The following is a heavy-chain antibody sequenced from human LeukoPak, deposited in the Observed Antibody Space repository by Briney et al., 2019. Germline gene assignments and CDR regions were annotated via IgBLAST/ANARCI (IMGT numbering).Heavy chain of an antibody. V-gene: IGHV3-15*01. CDR2: IKSKTDGGTT. D-gene: IGHD3-22*01. Sequence: GGSLRLSCAASGFTFNNAWMSWVRQAPGKGLEWVGRIKSKTDGGTTDYAAPVKGRFTISRDDSKNMLFLQINGLKIEDTAVYYCDTGYYDRFANWGQGTLVTVSS. CDR3: DTGYYDRFAN. J-gene: IGHJ4*02. CDR1: GFTFNNAW.